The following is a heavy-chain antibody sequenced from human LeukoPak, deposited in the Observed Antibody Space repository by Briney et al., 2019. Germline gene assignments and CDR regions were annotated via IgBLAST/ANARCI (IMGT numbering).Heavy chain of an antibody. J-gene: IGHJ4*02. CDR2: IIPIFGTA. Sequence: SVKVSCKASGGTFSGYAISWVRQAPGQGLEWMGGIIPIFGTANYAQKFQGRVTITTDESTSTAYMELSSLRSEDTAVYYCARGLMVYAFTPFDYWGQGTLVTVSS. V-gene: IGHV1-69*05. CDR3: ARGLMVYAFTPFDY. D-gene: IGHD2-8*01. CDR1: GGTFSGYA.